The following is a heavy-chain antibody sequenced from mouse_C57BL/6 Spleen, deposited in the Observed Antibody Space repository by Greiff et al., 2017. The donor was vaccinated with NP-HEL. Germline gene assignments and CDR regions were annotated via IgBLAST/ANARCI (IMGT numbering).Heavy chain of an antibody. Sequence: VQLKESGPVLVKPGASVKMSCKASGYTFTDYYMNWVKQSHGKSLEWIGVINPYNGGTSYNQKFKGKATLTVDKSSSTAYMELNSLTSEDSAVYYCAREYYGSSYGAMDYWGQGTSVTVSS. CDR1: GYTFTDYY. CDR3: AREYYGSSYGAMDY. J-gene: IGHJ4*01. CDR2: INPYNGGT. V-gene: IGHV1-19*01. D-gene: IGHD1-1*01.